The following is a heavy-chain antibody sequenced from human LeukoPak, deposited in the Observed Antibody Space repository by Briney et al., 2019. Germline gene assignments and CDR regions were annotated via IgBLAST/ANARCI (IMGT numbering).Heavy chain of an antibody. V-gene: IGHV3-53*01. CDR3: ARGSTSCTCPTY. J-gene: IGHJ4*02. Sequence: PGGSLRLSCAASGFTVSSNYMSWVRQAPGKGLEWVSVIYTGGNTYYADSVKGRFTISRDNSKNTLYLQMNSLRVEDTAVYYCARGSTSCTCPTYWGQGTLVTLCS. CDR2: IYTGGNT. D-gene: IGHD2-2*01. CDR1: GFTVSSNY.